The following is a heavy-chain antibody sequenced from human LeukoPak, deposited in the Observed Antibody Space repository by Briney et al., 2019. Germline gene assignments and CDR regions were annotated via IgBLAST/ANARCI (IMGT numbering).Heavy chain of an antibody. V-gene: IGHV4-59*01. CDR3: ARYYYDSSGYYYDR. D-gene: IGHD3-22*01. CDR2: IYYSGTT. J-gene: IGHJ4*02. CDR1: GGSISSYY. Sequence: SETLSLTCTVSGGSISSYYWSWIRQPPGKGLEWIGYIYYSGTTNYNPSLKSRVTISVDTSKNQFSLKLSSVTAADTAVYYCARYYYDSSGYYYDRWGQGTLVTVSS.